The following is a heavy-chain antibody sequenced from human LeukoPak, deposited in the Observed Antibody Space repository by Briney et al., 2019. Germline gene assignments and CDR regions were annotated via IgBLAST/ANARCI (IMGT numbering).Heavy chain of an antibody. J-gene: IGHJ6*03. CDR2: INAYNGNT. CDR3: ARAHSYVGYYYMDV. CDR1: GYTFTSYG. V-gene: IGHV1-18*01. Sequence: GASVKVSCKASGYTFTSYGITWVRQAPGQGLEWMGWINAYNGNTNYAEKFQGRVTMTTDTSTSTVYMELRSLRSDDTAVYYCARAHSYVGYYYMDVWGKGTTVTVSS. D-gene: IGHD5-18*01.